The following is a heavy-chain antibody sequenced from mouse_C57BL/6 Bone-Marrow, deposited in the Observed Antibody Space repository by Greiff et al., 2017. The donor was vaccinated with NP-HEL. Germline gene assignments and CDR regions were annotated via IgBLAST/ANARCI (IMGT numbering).Heavy chain of an antibody. Sequence: QVQLKESGPGLVQPSQSLSITCTVSGFSLTSYGVHWVRQSPGKGLEWLGVIWSGGSTDYNAAFISRLSISKDNSKSQVFFKMNSLQADDTAIYYCARRGITTVVAEGLYYFDYWGQGTTLTVSS. J-gene: IGHJ2*01. CDR2: IWSGGST. D-gene: IGHD1-1*01. V-gene: IGHV2-2*01. CDR1: GFSLTSYG. CDR3: ARRGITTVVAEGLYYFDY.